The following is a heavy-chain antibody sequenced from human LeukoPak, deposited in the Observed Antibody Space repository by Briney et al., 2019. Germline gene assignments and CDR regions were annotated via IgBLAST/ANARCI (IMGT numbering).Heavy chain of an antibody. CDR3: ARDPPATGTTGFDY. D-gene: IGHD1-1*01. V-gene: IGHV3-21*01. CDR1: GFTFSSYS. J-gene: IGHJ4*02. CDR2: ISSSSSYI. Sequence: PGGSLRLSCAASGFTFSSYSMNWVRQAPGKGLEWASSISSSSSYIYYADSVKGRFTISRDNAKNSLYLQMNSLRAEDTAVYYCARDPPATGTTGFDYWGQGTLVTVSS.